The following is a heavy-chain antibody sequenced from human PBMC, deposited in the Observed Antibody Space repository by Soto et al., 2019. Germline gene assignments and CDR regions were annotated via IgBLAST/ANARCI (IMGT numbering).Heavy chain of an antibody. CDR2: IIPILGIA. V-gene: IGHV1-69*02. CDR1: GGTFSSYT. CDR3: RGSRGYYHYFDY. D-gene: IGHD3-22*01. Sequence: QVQLVQSGAEVKKPGSSVKVSCKASGGTFSSYTISWVRQAPGQGLEWMGRIIPILGIANYAQKFQGRVTITADKSTSTAYMELSSLRSEDTAVYYCRGSRGYYHYFDYWGQGTLVTVSS. J-gene: IGHJ4*02.